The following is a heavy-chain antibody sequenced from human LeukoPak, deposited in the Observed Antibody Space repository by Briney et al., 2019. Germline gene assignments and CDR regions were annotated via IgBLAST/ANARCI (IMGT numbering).Heavy chain of an antibody. CDR3: AKGDYADY. V-gene: IGHV3-23*01. CDR2: ISGSGGST. D-gene: IGHD4/OR15-4a*01. CDR1: GFTFSSYA. Sequence: EGSLRLSCAASGFTFSSYAMSWVRQAPGKGLEWVSAISGSGGSTYYADSVKGLFTISRDNSKTTLYLQMNSLRAEDTVVYYCAKGDYADYWGQGTLVTVSS. J-gene: IGHJ4*02.